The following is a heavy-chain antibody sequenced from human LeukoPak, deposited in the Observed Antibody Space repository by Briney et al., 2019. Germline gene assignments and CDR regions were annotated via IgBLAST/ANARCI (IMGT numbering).Heavy chain of an antibody. V-gene: IGHV3-23*01. Sequence: GGSLRLSCAASGFTFRNYAKNWVRQAPGKGLEWVSTISGTGSSTYYADSAKGRFTISRDNSKDTLFLQLNSLTAADTAMYFCAKGSVAIPQYCNSWGQGTLVTVSS. CDR3: AKGSVAIPQYCNS. J-gene: IGHJ5*02. CDR1: GFTFRNYA. CDR2: ISGTGSST. D-gene: IGHD2-2*02.